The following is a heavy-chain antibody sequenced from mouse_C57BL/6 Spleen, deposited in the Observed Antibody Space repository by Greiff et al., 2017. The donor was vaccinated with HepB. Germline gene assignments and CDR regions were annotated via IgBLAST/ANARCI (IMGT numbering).Heavy chain of an antibody. CDR1: GFNIKDDY. CDR2: IDPENGDT. Sequence: EVQLQQSGAELVRPGASVKLSCTASGFNIKDDYMHWVKQRPEQGLEWIGWIDPENGDTEYASKFQGKATITADTSSNTAYLQLSSLTSEDTAVYYCTTLCGNYYFDYWGQGTTLTVSS. J-gene: IGHJ2*01. D-gene: IGHD2-1*01. CDR3: TTLCGNYYFDY. V-gene: IGHV14-4*01.